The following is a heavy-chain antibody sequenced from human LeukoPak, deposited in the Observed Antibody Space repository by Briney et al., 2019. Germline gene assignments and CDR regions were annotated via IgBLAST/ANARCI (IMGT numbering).Heavy chain of an antibody. CDR1: GFTFSDYY. J-gene: IGHJ1*01. D-gene: IGHD2-21*02. V-gene: IGHV3-23*01. Sequence: PGGSLRLSCAASGFTFSDYYMSWIRQAPGKGLEWVSAISGSGGSTYYADSVKGRFTISRGNSKNTLYLQMNSLRAEDTAVYYCAKPLVSCGGDCYSGYFQHWGQGTLVTVSS. CDR2: ISGSGGST. CDR3: AKPLVSCGGDCYSGYFQH.